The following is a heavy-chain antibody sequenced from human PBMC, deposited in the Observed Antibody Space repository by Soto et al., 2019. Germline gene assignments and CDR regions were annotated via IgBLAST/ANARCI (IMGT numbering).Heavy chain of an antibody. D-gene: IGHD6-19*01. J-gene: IGHJ3*02. V-gene: IGHV3-11*01. CDR3: ARYGPHQWLARAGAFDI. CDR2: ISSSGSTI. CDR1: GFTFSDYY. Sequence: GGSLRLSCAASGFTFSDYYMSRIRQAPGKGLEWVSYISSSGSTIYYADSVKGRFTISRDNAKNSLYLQMNSLRAEDTAVYYCARYGPHQWLARAGAFDIWGQGTMVTVSS.